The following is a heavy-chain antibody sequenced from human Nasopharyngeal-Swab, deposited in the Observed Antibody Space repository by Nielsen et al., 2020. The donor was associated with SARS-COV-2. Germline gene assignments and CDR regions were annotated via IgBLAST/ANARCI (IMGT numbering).Heavy chain of an antibody. CDR1: GFTFDDYA. V-gene: IGHV3-9*01. Sequence: GGSLRLSCAASGFTFDDYAMHWVRQAPGKGLEWVSGISWNSGSIGYADSVKGRFTISRDNAKNSLYLQMNSLRAEDTAVYYCATDYYDSSGAHGVFDYWGQGTLVTVSS. CDR2: ISWNSGSI. J-gene: IGHJ4*02. CDR3: ATDYYDSSGAHGVFDY. D-gene: IGHD3-22*01.